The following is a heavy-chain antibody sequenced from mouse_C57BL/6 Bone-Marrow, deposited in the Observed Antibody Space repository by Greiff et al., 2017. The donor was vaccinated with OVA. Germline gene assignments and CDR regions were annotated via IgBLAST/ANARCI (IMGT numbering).Heavy chain of an antibody. J-gene: IGHJ3*01. CDR1: GFTFSSYA. Sequence: EVKLMESGGGLVKPGGSLKLSCAASGFTFSSYAMSWVRQTPEQRLEWVATISDGGSYTYYPDNVKGRFTISRDNAKNNLYLQMSHLTSEDTAMYYCARAGLGPWFAYWGQGTLVTVSA. CDR3: ARAGLGPWFAY. CDR2: ISDGGSYT. V-gene: IGHV5-4*03. D-gene: IGHD4-1*01.